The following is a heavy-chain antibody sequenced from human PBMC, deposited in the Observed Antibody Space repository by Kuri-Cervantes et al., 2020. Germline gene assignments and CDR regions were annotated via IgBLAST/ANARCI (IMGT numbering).Heavy chain of an antibody. Sequence: GESLKISCAASGFTVSSKYMSWVRQAPGQGLQWVSFIYNGGRTYFADSVKGRFTISRANSKNTLYVQMNSLRAGDTALYYCARGPYYYDSSGYPTSHAFDIWGQGTMVTVSS. CDR2: IYNGGRT. CDR3: ARGPYYYDSSGYPTSHAFDI. V-gene: IGHV3-53*01. J-gene: IGHJ3*02. D-gene: IGHD3-22*01. CDR1: GFTVSSKY.